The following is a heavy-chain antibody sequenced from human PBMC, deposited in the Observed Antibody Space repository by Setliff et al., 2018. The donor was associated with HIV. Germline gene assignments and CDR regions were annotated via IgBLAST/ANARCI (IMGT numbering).Heavy chain of an antibody. V-gene: IGHV4-31*02. CDR3: ARDTRIAATGTYYFDY. Sequence: PSATLSLTCTVSGGSISSGGYYWNWIRQHPGKGLEWIGYIYYSGSTYYNPSLKSRVTISVDTSKNQFSLKLSSVTAADTAVYYCARDTRIAATGTYYFDYWGQGTLVTVSS. CDR1: GGSISSGGYY. CDR2: IYYSGST. D-gene: IGHD6-13*01. J-gene: IGHJ4*02.